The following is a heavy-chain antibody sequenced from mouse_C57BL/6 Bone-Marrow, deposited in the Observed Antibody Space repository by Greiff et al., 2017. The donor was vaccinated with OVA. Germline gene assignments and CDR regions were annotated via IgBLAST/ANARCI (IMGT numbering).Heavy chain of an antibody. CDR3: ASGHYYGHWYFDV. CDR2: ISYDGSN. Sequence: ESGPGLVKPSQSLSLTCSVTGYSITSGYYWNWIRQFPGNKLEWMGYISYDGSNNYNPSLKNRISITRDTSKNQFFLKLNSVTTEDTATYYCASGHYYGHWYFDVWGTGTTVTVSS. D-gene: IGHD1-1*01. V-gene: IGHV3-6*01. J-gene: IGHJ1*03. CDR1: GYSITSGYY.